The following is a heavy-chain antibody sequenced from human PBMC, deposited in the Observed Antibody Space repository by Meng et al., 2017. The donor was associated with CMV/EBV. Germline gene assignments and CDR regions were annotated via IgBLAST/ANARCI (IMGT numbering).Heavy chain of an antibody. V-gene: IGHV4-59*01. Sequence: SETLSLTCTVAGGSISGYYWSWIRQPPGKGLEWVGYIFYNGSTEYNPFLSSRVSISLDTSKNQFSLRLSSVTAADTALYYCAREIFAPRPGRYFDSWGQGILVTVSS. CDR2: IFYNGST. D-gene: IGHD6-6*01. CDR1: GGSISGYY. CDR3: AREIFAPRPGRYFDS. J-gene: IGHJ4*02.